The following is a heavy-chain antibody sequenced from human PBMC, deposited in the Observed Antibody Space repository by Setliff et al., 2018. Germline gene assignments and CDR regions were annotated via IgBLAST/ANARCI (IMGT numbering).Heavy chain of an antibody. CDR3: ARDLLYSGSYFGYYYGMDV. CDR1: GCTFTGYY. D-gene: IGHD1-26*01. CDR2: INPNSGGT. J-gene: IGHJ6*02. V-gene: IGHV1-2*04. Sequence: ASVKVSCKASGCTFTGYYMHWVRQAPGQGLEWMGWINPNSGGTNYAQKFQGWVTMTRDTSISTAYMELSRLRSDDTAVYYWARDLLYSGSYFGYYYGMDVWGQGTTVTVSS.